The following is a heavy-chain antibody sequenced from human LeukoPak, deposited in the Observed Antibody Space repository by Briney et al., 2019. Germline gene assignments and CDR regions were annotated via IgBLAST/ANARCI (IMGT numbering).Heavy chain of an antibody. J-gene: IGHJ4*02. D-gene: IGHD3-22*01. CDR3: ARDHYDSSGYYSFDY. V-gene: IGHV4-59*01. Sequence: PSETLSLTCTVSGGSISSYYWSWIRQPPGKGLEWIRYIYDSGSTNYNPSLKSRVTVSVDTSKNQFSLKLTSVTAMDMAVYYCARDHYDSSGYYSFDYWGQGTLVTVSS. CDR2: IYDSGST. CDR1: GGSISSYY.